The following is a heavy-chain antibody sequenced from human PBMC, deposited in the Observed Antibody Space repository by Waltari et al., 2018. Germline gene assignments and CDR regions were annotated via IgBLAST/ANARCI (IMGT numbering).Heavy chain of an antibody. CDR3: ARGITDDYIWGSYRYDYYYGMDV. Sequence: QVQLQESGPGLVKPSETLSLTCAVSGYSISSGYYWGWIRQPPGKGLEWIGSIYPSGSTYYNPSLKSRVTIAVDTSKNQFSLKLSSVTAADTAVYYCARGITDDYIWGSYRYDYYYGMDVWGQGTMVTVSS. V-gene: IGHV4-38-2*01. D-gene: IGHD3-16*02. CDR1: GYSISSGYY. J-gene: IGHJ6*02. CDR2: IYPSGST.